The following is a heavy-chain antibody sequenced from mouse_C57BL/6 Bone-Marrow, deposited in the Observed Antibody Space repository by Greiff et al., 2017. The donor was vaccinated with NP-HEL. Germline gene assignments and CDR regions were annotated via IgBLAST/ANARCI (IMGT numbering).Heavy chain of an antibody. D-gene: IGHD2-5*01. V-gene: IGHV1-55*01. CDR3: ARRRTYSNPFDY. J-gene: IGHJ2*01. Sequence: QVQLQQPGAELVKPGASVKMSCKASGYTFTSYWITWVKQRPGQGLEWIGDIYPGSGSTNYNEKFKSKATLTVDTSSSTAYMQLSSRTSEDSAVYYCARRRTYSNPFDYWGQGTTLTVSS. CDR2: IYPGSGST. CDR1: GYTFTSYW.